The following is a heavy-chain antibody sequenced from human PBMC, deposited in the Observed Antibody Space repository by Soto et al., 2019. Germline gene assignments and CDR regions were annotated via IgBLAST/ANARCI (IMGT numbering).Heavy chain of an antibody. V-gene: IGHV4-39*02. J-gene: IGHJ4*02. D-gene: IGHD3-22*01. CDR3: ARDIYEGSSGYYLDV. CDR2: RYDDGST. Sequence: LQLQESGPGLVKPSETLSLTCTVFGDSIRNRNYYWGWIRQPPGKGLEWIVSRYDDGSTFYNPSRKGRIRVFIATSKKQFPLVMTSVTAADNAVYYCARDIYEGSSGYYLDVWGQGNLVTVSS. CDR1: GDSIRNRNYY.